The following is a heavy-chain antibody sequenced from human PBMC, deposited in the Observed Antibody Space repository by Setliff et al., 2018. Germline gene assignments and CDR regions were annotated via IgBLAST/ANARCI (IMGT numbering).Heavy chain of an antibody. CDR2: IYHSGST. D-gene: IGHD2-15*01. V-gene: IGHV4-59*08. J-gene: IGHJ4*02. Sequence: SETLSLTCTVSGGSISTHYWSWVRQPPGKGLEWIGEIYHSGSTNYNPSLKSRVTISVDTSKNQFSLKLSSVTAADTAVYYCARLGSGGSLTVDYGGQGTLVTVYS. CDR1: GGSISTHY. CDR3: ARLGSGGSLTVDY.